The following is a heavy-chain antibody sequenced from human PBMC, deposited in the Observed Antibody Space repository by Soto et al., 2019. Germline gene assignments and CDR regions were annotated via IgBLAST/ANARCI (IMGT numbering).Heavy chain of an antibody. D-gene: IGHD2-15*01. Sequence: QVQLVQSGAEVKKPGASVKVSCKDSGYTFTSYAMHWVRQAPGQRLEWMGWINAGNGNTKYSQKFQGRVTMTRDTSASTAYMELSSLRSEGTAVYYCARSDIVVVVAATGIDYWGQGILVTVSS. J-gene: IGHJ4*02. CDR3: ARSDIVVVVAATGIDY. CDR1: GYTFTSYA. V-gene: IGHV1-3*01. CDR2: INAGNGNT.